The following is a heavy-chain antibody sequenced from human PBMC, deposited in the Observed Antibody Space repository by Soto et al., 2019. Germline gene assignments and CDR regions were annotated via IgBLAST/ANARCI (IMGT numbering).Heavy chain of an antibody. CDR2: IIPIFGTA. CDR1: GGTFSSHA. V-gene: IGHV1-69*13. CDR3: ARGRDDYVWGSYRRRYYFDY. J-gene: IGHJ4*02. D-gene: IGHD3-16*02. Sequence: WASVKVSCKASGGTFSSHAISWVRQAPGQGLECMGGIIPIFGTANYAQKFQGRVTITADESASTAYMELSSLRSEDTAVYYCARGRDDYVWGSYRRRYYFDYCGQGTLVTVSS.